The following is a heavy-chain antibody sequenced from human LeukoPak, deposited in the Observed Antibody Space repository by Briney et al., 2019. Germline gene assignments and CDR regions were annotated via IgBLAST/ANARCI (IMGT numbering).Heavy chain of an antibody. D-gene: IGHD2-2*01. Sequence: SETLSLTCAVYGGSFSVYYCSWIRQPPGKGLESIGEINHSGSTNYNPSLKSRVTISVDTSKNQFSLKLSSVTAADTAVYYCARAPHDQIGYCSSTSCLDVWGQGTTVTVSS. V-gene: IGHV4-34*01. CDR2: INHSGST. CDR3: ARAPHDQIGYCSSTSCLDV. CDR1: GGSFSVYY. J-gene: IGHJ6*02.